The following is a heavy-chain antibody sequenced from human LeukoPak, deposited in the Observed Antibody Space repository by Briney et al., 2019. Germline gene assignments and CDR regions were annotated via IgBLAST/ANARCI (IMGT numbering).Heavy chain of an antibody. CDR3: ARLYCSGGSCYFDY. Sequence: SETLSLTCSVSGGSINRSSYYWGWIRQPPGTGLEWIASSYYSGSTYYNASLKSRVTISVDTSKNQFSLKLSPVTAADTAVYYCARLYCSGGSCYFDYWGQGTLVTVSS. CDR1: GGSINRSSYY. V-gene: IGHV4-39*01. CDR2: SYYSGST. D-gene: IGHD2-15*01. J-gene: IGHJ4*02.